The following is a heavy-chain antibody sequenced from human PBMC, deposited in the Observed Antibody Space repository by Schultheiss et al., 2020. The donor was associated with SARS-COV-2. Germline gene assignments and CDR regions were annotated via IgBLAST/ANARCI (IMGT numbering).Heavy chain of an antibody. V-gene: IGHV4-34*01. CDR3: ARGHAPRWYYFDY. CDR1: GGSFSGYY. CDR2: INHSGST. Sequence: SETLSLTCAVYGGSFSGYYWSWIRQPPGKGLEWIGEINHSGSTNYNPSLKSRVTISVDTSKNQFSLKLSSVTAADTAVYYCARGHAPRWYYFDYWGQGTLVTVSS. J-gene: IGHJ4*02. D-gene: IGHD4-23*01.